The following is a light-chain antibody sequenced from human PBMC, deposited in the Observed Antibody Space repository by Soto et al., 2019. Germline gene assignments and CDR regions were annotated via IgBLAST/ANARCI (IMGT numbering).Light chain of an antibody. V-gene: IGKV1-17*01. CDR1: QAIRND. J-gene: IGKJ1*01. Sequence: IQMTQSPCPLSAWGGCRVTITPRASQAIRNDLGWYQQKPAKAAKRLIYAASNLQSGVPSRFSGSGSGTEFTLTISSLQPEDSATYYCLQHNTYPRTFGKG. CDR2: AAS. CDR3: LQHNTYPRT.